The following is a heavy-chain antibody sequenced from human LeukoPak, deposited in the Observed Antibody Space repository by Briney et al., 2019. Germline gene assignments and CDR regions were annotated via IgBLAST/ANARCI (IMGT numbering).Heavy chain of an antibody. CDR3: ARVMAASVWRSYGSYYYYYYMDV. V-gene: IGHV3-7*01. Sequence: PTGGSLRLSCAASGFTFNNYWMGWVRQAPGKGLEWVANIKEDGSEKNYVDSVKGRFTISRDNAKNSLYLHMSSLRAADTAVYYCARVMAASVWRSYGSYYYYYYMDVWGKGTTVTVSS. D-gene: IGHD3-16*01. J-gene: IGHJ6*03. CDR1: GFTFNNYW. CDR2: IKEDGSEK.